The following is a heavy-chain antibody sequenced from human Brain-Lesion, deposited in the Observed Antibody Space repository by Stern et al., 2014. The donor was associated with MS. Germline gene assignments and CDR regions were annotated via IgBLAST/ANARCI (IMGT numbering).Heavy chain of an antibody. J-gene: IGHJ4*02. V-gene: IGHV4-61*02. CDR1: GASISSGTSY. CDR3: ARGHWELLGNNYFDS. CDR2: LHASGAP. Sequence: VQLEESGPGLVKPSQTLSLTCTVSGASISSGTSYWSWIRQPAGGGLEWIGRLHASGAPYYNPSLTSRVTISGDTSKNQFSLNLNPVTAADTAVYYCARGHWELLGNNYFDSWGQGTLVTVSS. D-gene: IGHD1-26*01.